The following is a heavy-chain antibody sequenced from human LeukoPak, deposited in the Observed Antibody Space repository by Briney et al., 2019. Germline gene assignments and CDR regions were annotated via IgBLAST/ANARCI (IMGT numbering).Heavy chain of an antibody. Sequence: SETLSLTCVVSGGSISNDYWNWVRQPAGRDREWIGRVHSTGYTDYNPSLTSRVTMSVDTSKNQFSLNLKSVTAADTAVYYCARESASVFSMIRGVGWFDPWGQGTLVTVSS. CDR2: VHSTGYT. D-gene: IGHD3-10*01. J-gene: IGHJ5*02. CDR1: GGSISNDY. CDR3: ARESASVFSMIRGVGWFDP. V-gene: IGHV4-4*07.